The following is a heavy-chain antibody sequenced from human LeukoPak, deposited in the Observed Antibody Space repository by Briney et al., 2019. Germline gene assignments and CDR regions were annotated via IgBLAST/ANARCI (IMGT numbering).Heavy chain of an antibody. CDR2: ISGSGGST. V-gene: IGHV3-23*01. D-gene: IGHD2-2*02. CDR3: AKAVSCSSTSCYRSYGMDV. J-gene: IGHJ6*02. CDR1: GFTYSSYG. Sequence: GGSLRLSCAASGFTYSSYGMSWVRQAPGKALEWVSGISGSGGSTYYADSVKGRFTISRDNSKNTLYLQMNSLRAEDTAVYYCAKAVSCSSTSCYRSYGMDVWGQGTTVTVSS.